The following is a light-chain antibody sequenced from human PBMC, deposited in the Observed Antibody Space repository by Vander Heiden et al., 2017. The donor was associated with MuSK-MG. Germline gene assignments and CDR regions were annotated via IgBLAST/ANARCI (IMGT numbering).Light chain of an antibody. Sequence: ALAQPALVSGPPGQSITISCTGTSSDVGSYNLVSWYQQHPGKAPKLMIYEGSKRPSGVSNRFSGSKSGNTASLTISGLQAEDEADYYCRSYAGSSTFEVFGGGTKLTVL. CDR2: EGS. CDR1: SSDVGSYNL. CDR3: RSYAGSSTFEV. J-gene: IGLJ2*01. V-gene: IGLV2-23*03.